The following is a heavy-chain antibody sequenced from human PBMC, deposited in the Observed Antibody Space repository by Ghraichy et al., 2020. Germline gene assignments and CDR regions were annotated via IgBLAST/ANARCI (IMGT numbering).Heavy chain of an antibody. J-gene: IGHJ3*02. CDR2: ISWNSGSI. D-gene: IGHD1-7*01. CDR1: GFTFDDYA. Sequence: GGSLRLSCAASGFTFDDYAMHWVRQAPGKGLEWVSGISWNSGSIGYADSVKGRFTISRDNAKNSLYLQMNSLRAEDTALYYCAKGLNYRYGAFDIWGQGTMVTVSS. CDR3: AKGLNYRYGAFDI. V-gene: IGHV3-9*01.